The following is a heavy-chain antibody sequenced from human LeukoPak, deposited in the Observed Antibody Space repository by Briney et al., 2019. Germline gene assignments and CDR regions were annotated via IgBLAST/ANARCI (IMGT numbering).Heavy chain of an antibody. D-gene: IGHD3-22*01. CDR1: GFTFSSYG. J-gene: IGHJ4*02. V-gene: IGHV3-30*03. CDR2: ISYDGSNS. Sequence: SGGSLRLSCAASGFTFSSYGMHWVRQAPGKGLEWVALISYDGSNSYYADSVKGRFTISRDNSKNTLYLQMNSLRAEDTAVYYCAASYYYDSSSYYSPGYWGQGTLVTVSS. CDR3: AASYYYDSSSYYSPGY.